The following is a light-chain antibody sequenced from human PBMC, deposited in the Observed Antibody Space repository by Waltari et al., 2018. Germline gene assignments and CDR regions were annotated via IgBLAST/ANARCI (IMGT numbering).Light chain of an antibody. CDR3: QEIYSTPSLT. CDR1: QNINSF. Sequence: DIQLTQSPSSLSASVGDRVTITCRASQNINSFLNWYPQKPGKAPKLLIYAASNLESGVPSRFSGSGSGTDFTLTISSLQPADFATYYCQEIYSTPSLTFGGGTTVEIK. V-gene: IGKV1-39*01. CDR2: AAS. J-gene: IGKJ4*01.